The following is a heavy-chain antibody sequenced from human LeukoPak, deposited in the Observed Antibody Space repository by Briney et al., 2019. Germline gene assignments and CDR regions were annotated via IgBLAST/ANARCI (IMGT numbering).Heavy chain of an antibody. D-gene: IGHD3-22*01. Sequence: PGGSLRLSCAASGFTFSSYTMSWVRQAPGKGLEWVSTITTSDGNTYYADSVKGRFTISRDNSKNTLYLQMNSLRAEDTAVYYCAREIPYYYDSSGYYWGQGTLVTVSS. CDR3: AREIPYYYDSSGYY. CDR2: ITTSDGNT. V-gene: IGHV3-23*01. CDR1: GFTFSSYT. J-gene: IGHJ4*02.